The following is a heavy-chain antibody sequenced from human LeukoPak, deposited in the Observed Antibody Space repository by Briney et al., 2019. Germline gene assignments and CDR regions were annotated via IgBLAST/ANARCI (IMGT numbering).Heavy chain of an antibody. CDR2: IYHSGST. CDR1: GYSISSGYY. Sequence: SETLSLTCTVSGYSISSGYYWGWIRQPPGKGLEWIGSIYHSGSTYYNPALKSRVTISVDTSKNQFSLKLSSVTAADTAVYYCARGRRGKSYFDYWGQGTLVTVSS. V-gene: IGHV4-38-2*02. CDR3: ARGRRGKSYFDY. J-gene: IGHJ4*02.